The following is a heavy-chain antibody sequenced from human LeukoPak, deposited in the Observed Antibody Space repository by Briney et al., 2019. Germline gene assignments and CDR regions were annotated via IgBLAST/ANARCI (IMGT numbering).Heavy chain of an antibody. V-gene: IGHV4-4*02. CDR2: IFHSGST. CDR1: SGSIFSSNW. CDR3: ARRRFGELLYFDY. D-gene: IGHD3-10*01. Sequence: SGTLSLTCAVSSGSIFSSNWWSWVRQPPGKGLEWIGQIFHSGSTSYSPSLKSRVTISLDKSKNQFSLKLSSVTAADTAVYYCARRRFGELLYFDYWGQGTLVTVSS. J-gene: IGHJ4*02.